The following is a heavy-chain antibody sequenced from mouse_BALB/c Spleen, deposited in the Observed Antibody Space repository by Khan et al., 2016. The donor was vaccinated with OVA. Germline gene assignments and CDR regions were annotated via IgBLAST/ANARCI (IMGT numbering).Heavy chain of an antibody. Sequence: QIQLVQSGPELKKPGETVKISCKASGYTFTNYGMNWVKQAPGKGLKWMGWINSNTGEATYADDFKGRFAFSLETSASTAYLQIKNLKNEDTATYLCVRGGRRAMDYWGQGTSVTGSA. CDR2: INSNTGEA. J-gene: IGHJ4*01. D-gene: IGHD3-3*01. CDR1: GYTFTNYG. V-gene: IGHV9-3-1*01. CDR3: VRGGRRAMDY.